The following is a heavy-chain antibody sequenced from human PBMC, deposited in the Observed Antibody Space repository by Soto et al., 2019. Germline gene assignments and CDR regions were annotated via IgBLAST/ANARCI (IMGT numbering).Heavy chain of an antibody. V-gene: IGHV4-59*01. D-gene: IGHD3-22*01. Sequence: PSETLSLTCTVSGGSISSYYWSWIRQPPGKGLEWIGYIYYSGSTNYNPSLKGRVTISVDTSKNQFSLKLSSVTAADTAVYYCARAVDYYDSSGYSHYFDYWGQGTLVTVSS. CDR2: IYYSGST. CDR3: ARAVDYYDSSGYSHYFDY. J-gene: IGHJ4*02. CDR1: GGSISSYY.